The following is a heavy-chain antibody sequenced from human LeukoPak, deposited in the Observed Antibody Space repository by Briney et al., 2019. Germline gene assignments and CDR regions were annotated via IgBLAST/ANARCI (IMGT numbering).Heavy chain of an antibody. CDR2: INPNSGGT. CDR3: ASGGDSYSYVQYYFDY. Sequence: ASVKVSCKASGYTFTGYYMHWVRQAPGQGLEWMGWINPNSGGTNYAQKFQGRVTMTRDTSISTAYMELSRLRSDDTAVYYCASGGDSYSYVQYYFDYWGQGTLVTVSS. CDR1: GYTFTGYY. V-gene: IGHV1-2*02. D-gene: IGHD5-18*01. J-gene: IGHJ4*02.